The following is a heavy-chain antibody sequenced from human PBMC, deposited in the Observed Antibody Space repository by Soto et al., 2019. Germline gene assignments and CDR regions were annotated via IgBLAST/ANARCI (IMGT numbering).Heavy chain of an antibody. CDR3: ASGGYRYGTPSLRY. Sequence: QVQLVQSGAEVKKPGASVKVSCKASGYTFTSYDINWVRQATGQGLEWMGWMNPNSGNTGYAQKFQGRVTMTRDTSISTAYMEQSSLRSEDTAVYYWASGGYRYGTPSLRYWGQGTLVTGSS. V-gene: IGHV1-8*01. D-gene: IGHD5-18*01. CDR1: GYTFTSYD. J-gene: IGHJ4*02. CDR2: MNPNSGNT.